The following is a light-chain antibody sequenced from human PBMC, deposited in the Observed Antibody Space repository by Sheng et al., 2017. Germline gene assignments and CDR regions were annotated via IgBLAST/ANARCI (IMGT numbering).Light chain of an antibody. CDR2: KND. CDR1: SSSIGSNT. Sequence: QSVVTQPPSASGTPGQKVTISCSGSSSSIGSNTVNWYQQLPGRAPKLLIHKNDQRPSGVPDRFSGSKSGTSASLAITGLQSGDEADYYCGTWDDSLSVGVFGGGTKLTVL. J-gene: IGLJ3*02. CDR3: GTWDDSLSVGV. V-gene: IGLV1-44*01.